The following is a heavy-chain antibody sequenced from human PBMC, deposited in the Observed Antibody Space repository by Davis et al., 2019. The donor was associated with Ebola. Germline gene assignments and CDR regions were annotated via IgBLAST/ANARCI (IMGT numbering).Heavy chain of an antibody. CDR1: GGSISSYY. D-gene: IGHD1-26*01. J-gene: IGHJ5*02. Sequence: GSLRLSCTVSGGSISSYYWSWIRQPPGKGLEWIGYIYYSGSTNYNPSLKSRVTISVDTSKNQFSLKLSSVTAADTAVYYCARGIGSYSGWFDPWGQGTLVTVSS. CDR3: ARGIGSYSGWFDP. CDR2: IYYSGST. V-gene: IGHV4-59*12.